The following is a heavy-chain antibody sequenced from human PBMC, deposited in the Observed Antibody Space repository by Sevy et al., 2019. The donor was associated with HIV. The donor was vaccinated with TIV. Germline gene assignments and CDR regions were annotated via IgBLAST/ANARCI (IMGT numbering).Heavy chain of an antibody. CDR2: IYNRGNTDYNT. V-gene: IGHV4-4*07. Sequence: SETLSLTCIVSGASITTNYWSWIRQPAGKGLELIGRIYNRGNTDYNTNYNPSLASRVSMSIDTSKNQFSLNLSSVTVADTAVYYCARAVFSTSGTYYFDYWGQGTLVTVSS. CDR3: ARAVFSTSGTYYFDY. D-gene: IGHD5-12*01. CDR1: GASITTNY. J-gene: IGHJ4*02.